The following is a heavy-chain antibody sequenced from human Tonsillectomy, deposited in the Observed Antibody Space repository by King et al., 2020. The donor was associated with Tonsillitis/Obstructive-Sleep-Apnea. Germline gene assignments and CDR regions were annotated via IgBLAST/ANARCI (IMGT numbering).Heavy chain of an antibody. V-gene: IGHV1-69*01. Sequence: QLVQYGAEVKKPGSSVKVSCKASGGTFSSYAISWVRQAPGQGLEWMGGIIPIFGTANYAQKFQGRVTITADESTSTAYMELSSLRSEDTAVYYCARAAGYSSSWYSVDAFDIWGQGTMVTVSS. J-gene: IGHJ3*02. CDR1: GGTFSSYA. CDR2: IIPIFGTA. CDR3: ARAAGYSSSWYSVDAFDI. D-gene: IGHD6-13*01.